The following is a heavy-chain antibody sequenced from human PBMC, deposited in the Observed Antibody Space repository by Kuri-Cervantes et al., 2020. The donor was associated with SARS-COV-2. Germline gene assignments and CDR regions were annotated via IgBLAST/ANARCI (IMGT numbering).Heavy chain of an antibody. Sequence: GSLRLSCTVSGYSISSGYYWSWIRQPAGKGLEWIGRIYTSGSTNYNPSLKIRVTMSVDTSKNQFSLKLSSVTAADTAVYYCARDPGIAVAGGFDYWGQGTLVTVSS. CDR2: IYTSGST. CDR3: ARDPGIAVAGGFDY. V-gene: IGHV4-4*07. CDR1: GYSISSGYY. D-gene: IGHD6-19*01. J-gene: IGHJ4*02.